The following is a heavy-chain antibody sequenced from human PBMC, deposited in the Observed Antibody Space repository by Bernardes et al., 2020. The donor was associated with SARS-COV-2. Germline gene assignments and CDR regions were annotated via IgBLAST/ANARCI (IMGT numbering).Heavy chain of an antibody. CDR3: ASDGTPRWGSTRCYSCDSGYWFAP. CDR1: GYSIRGFYY. Sequence: SESLSLTCTVSGYSIRGFYYWGCVLQPPGKGLDWIASIYPHGNTYYNPSLKSRATISVDTSKKQVSLKLASVTAADSGVYYCASDGTPRWGSTRCYSCDSGYWFAPWGKGTLVTISS. V-gene: IGHV4-38-2*02. D-gene: IGHD2-2*01. J-gene: IGHJ5*02. CDR2: IYPHGNT.